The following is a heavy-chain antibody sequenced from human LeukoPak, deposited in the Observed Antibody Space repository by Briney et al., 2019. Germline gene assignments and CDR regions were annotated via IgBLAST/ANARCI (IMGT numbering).Heavy chain of an antibody. D-gene: IGHD3-9*01. CDR3: AGGLLRYSDY. V-gene: IGHV3-48*02. CDR1: GFTLTGYT. CDR2: ISTSSTR. J-gene: IGHJ4*02. Sequence: QPGGSLRLSCAASGFTLTGYTMTWVRQAPGKGLDWISSISTSSTRYYADSVKGRFTVSRDNAKNSLSLQMNSLRDEDTAVYYCAGGLLRYSDYWGRGTLVTVSS.